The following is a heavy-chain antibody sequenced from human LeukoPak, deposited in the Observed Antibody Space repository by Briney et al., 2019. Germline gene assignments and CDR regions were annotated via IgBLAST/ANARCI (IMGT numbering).Heavy chain of an antibody. CDR1: GFTFTTYA. CDR3: AKRLSGGYYYDFDY. V-gene: IGHV3-23*01. D-gene: IGHD3-10*01. Sequence: GGSLRLSCAASGFTFTTYAMSWVRQAPGKGLEWVSIISGSGSNTNHADSVKGRFTISRDNSKSTLYLQMNSLRAEDTAVYYCAKRLSGGYYYDFDYWGQGTLVTVSS. J-gene: IGHJ4*02. CDR2: ISGSGSNT.